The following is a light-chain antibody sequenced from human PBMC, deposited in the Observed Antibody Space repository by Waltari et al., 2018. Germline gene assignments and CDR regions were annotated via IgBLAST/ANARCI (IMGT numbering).Light chain of an antibody. CDR3: SSYTSSSTYVV. V-gene: IGLV2-14*01. CDR1: SSDVGGYNY. CDR2: EVS. J-gene: IGLJ2*01. Sequence: QSALTQPPSVSGSPGQSITIPCTGTSSDVGGYNYVSRYQQHPGKAPKLLIYEVSNRPSGVSNLFSGSKSGNTASLTISGLQAEDEAEYYCSSYTSSSTYVVFGGGTKLTVL.